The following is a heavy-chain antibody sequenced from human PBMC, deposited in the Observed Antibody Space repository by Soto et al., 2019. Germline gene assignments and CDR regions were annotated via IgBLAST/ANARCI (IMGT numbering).Heavy chain of an antibody. CDR1: GGTFSSYA. J-gene: IGHJ5*02. Sequence: ASVKVSCKASGGTFSSYAISWVRQAPGQGLEWMGGIIPIFGTANYAQKFQGRVTITADESTSTAYMELSSLRSEDTAVYYCARDQPQGDFWSGYLQTAWGQGTLVTVSS. CDR2: IIPIFGTA. V-gene: IGHV1-69*13. D-gene: IGHD3-3*01. CDR3: ARDQPQGDFWSGYLQTA.